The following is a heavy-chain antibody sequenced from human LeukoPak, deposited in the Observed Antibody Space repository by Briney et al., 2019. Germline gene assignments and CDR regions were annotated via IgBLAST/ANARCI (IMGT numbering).Heavy chain of an antibody. V-gene: IGHV3-30*18. CDR2: ISYDGSDK. Sequence: GGSLRLSCAASGFTFNSYEMNWVRQAPGKGLEWVAIISYDGSDKYYADSVKGRFTISRDNSKNTLYLQMNSLTAEDTAMYYCAKCSAMVYYFDYWGQGTLVTVSS. J-gene: IGHJ4*02. CDR3: AKCSAMVYYFDY. CDR1: GFTFNSYE. D-gene: IGHD5-18*01.